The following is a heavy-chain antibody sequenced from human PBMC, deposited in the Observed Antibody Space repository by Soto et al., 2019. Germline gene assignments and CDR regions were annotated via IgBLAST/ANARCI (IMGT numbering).Heavy chain of an antibody. D-gene: IGHD4-17*01. J-gene: IGHJ5*02. CDR3: ARGGLNYCGNPLIWFDP. CDR2: INHSGST. V-gene: IGHV4-34*01. CDR1: GGSFSGYY. Sequence: QVQLQQWGAGLLKPSETLSLTCAVYGGSFSGYYWSWIRQPPGKGLEWIGEINHSGSTNYNPSLKSLLTISIDTSNNLCSLKLSSVTAPDTAVYYCARGGLNYCGNPLIWFDPWGQGTLVTVSS.